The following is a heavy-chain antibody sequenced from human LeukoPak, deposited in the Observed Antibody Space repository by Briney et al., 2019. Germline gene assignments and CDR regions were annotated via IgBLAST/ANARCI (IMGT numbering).Heavy chain of an antibody. CDR3: ARDRGWRTSGYYLYHFDY. CDR2: IKHNGGEK. J-gene: IGHJ4*02. D-gene: IGHD5-12*01. V-gene: IGHV3-7*01. Sequence: GGSLRLSCVASGFTFTDYFMSWVRQAPGKGLEWVASIKHNGGEKYYVDSVKGRFTISRDNAKNSLYLEMGSLRVEDTAVYYCARDRGWRTSGYYLYHFDYWGQGALVTFAS. CDR1: GFTFTDYF.